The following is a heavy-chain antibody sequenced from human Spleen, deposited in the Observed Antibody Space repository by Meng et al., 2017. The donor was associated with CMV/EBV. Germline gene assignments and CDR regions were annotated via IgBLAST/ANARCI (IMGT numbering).Heavy chain of an antibody. V-gene: IGHV1-69*05. J-gene: IGHJ6*02. Sequence: SGGTFSNYAISWVRQAPGQGLEWMGGLIPLFRTANYAQKFRGRGTISTDESTSTAYMHLSRLTSEDTAVYYCARSNRPFDYYGMDVWGQGTTVTVSS. CDR2: LIPLFRTA. CDR1: GGTFSNYA. CDR3: ARSNRPFDYYGMDV. D-gene: IGHD2/OR15-2a*01.